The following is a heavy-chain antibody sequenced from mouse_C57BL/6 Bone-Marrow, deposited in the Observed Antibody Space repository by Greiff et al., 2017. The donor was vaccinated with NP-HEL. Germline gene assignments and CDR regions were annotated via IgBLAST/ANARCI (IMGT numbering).Heavy chain of an antibody. D-gene: IGHD1-1*01. CDR2: IHPNSGST. Sequence: QVHVKQPGAELVKPGASVKLSCKASGYTFTSYWMHWVKQRPGQGLEWIGMIHPNSGSTNYNEKFKSKATLTVGKSSSTAYMQLSSLTSEVSAVYYCARGTTVVSFYWYFDVWGTGTTVTVSS. CDR3: ARGTTVVSFYWYFDV. CDR1: GYTFTSYW. J-gene: IGHJ1*03. V-gene: IGHV1-64*01.